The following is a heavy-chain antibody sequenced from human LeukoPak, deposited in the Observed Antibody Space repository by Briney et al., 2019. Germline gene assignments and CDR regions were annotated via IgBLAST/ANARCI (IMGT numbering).Heavy chain of an antibody. Sequence: SETLSLTCTVSGGSISSYYWSWIRQPAGKGLEWIGRIYTSGSTNYNPSLKSRVTMSVDTSKNQFSLKLRSVTAADTAVYYCARDTIAVAVGGDAFDIWGQGTMVTVSS. D-gene: IGHD6-19*01. CDR1: GGSISSYY. V-gene: IGHV4-4*07. CDR3: ARDTIAVAVGGDAFDI. CDR2: IYTSGST. J-gene: IGHJ3*02.